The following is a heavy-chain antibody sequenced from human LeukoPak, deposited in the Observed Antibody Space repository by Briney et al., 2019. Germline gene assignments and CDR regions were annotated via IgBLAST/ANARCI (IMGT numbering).Heavy chain of an antibody. Sequence: ASVKVSCKASGYTFTSYGISWVRQAPGQGLEWMGWISAYNGNTNYAQKLQGRVTMTTDTSTSTAYMELRSLRSDDTAVYYCARDQGAGQWLVRWYDAFDIWGQGTMVTVSS. J-gene: IGHJ3*02. CDR1: GYTFTSYG. D-gene: IGHD6-19*01. V-gene: IGHV1-18*01. CDR2: ISAYNGNT. CDR3: ARDQGAGQWLVRWYDAFDI.